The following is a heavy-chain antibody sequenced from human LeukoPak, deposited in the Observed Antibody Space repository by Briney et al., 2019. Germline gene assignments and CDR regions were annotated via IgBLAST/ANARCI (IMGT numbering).Heavy chain of an antibody. D-gene: IGHD3-22*01. CDR3: ARDTRSYDSSGYYFLDF. Sequence: PSETLSLTCTVSGASIRSYYWNWLRQPPGKGLEWIGYINYSGSTNFNPSLKSRATISMDTSKHHFSLKLSSVTAAATAVYYCARDTRSYDSSGYYFLDFWGQGTLVTVSS. CDR2: INYSGST. CDR1: GASIRSYY. V-gene: IGHV4-59*01. J-gene: IGHJ4*02.